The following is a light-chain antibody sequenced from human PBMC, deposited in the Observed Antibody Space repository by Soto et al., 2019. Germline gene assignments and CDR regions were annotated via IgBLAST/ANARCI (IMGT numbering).Light chain of an antibody. CDR1: QSVSSN. Sequence: ETVMKRSQRTLSVSSRGIXPXARRASQSVSSNLAWYQQKPGQATRLLMCGASRRATGITDRLSGSGSGTDFTLTISRLEPEDFAVYYCQQYGRSPATFGQGTRMEIK. CDR3: QQYGRSPAT. CDR2: GAS. J-gene: IGKJ5*01. V-gene: IGKV3-20*01.